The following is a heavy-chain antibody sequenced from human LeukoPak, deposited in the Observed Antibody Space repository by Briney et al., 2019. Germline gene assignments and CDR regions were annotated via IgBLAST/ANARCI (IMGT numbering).Heavy chain of an antibody. Sequence: SVKVSCKASGGTFSSYAISWVRQAPGQGLEWMGGIIPIFGTANYAQKFQGRVTITADESTSTAYMELSSLGSEDTAVYYCARGVAYGSGSYYKYYFDYWGQGTLVTVSS. D-gene: IGHD3-10*01. CDR2: IIPIFGTA. V-gene: IGHV1-69*13. CDR1: GGTFSSYA. J-gene: IGHJ4*02. CDR3: ARGVAYGSGSYYKYYFDY.